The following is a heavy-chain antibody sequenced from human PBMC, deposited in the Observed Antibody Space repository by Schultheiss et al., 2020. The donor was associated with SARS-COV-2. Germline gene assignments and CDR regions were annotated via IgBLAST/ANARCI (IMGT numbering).Heavy chain of an antibody. Sequence: SVKVSCKASGDMFSDYYLHWVRQAPGQGLEWMGGILPVFRTANYSPKFQGRVTISADDSTSAAYMEMSSLTSDDTAVYYCAGQTGAPYYFDSWGQGTLVTVSS. CDR2: ILPVFRTA. D-gene: IGHD7-27*01. V-gene: IGHV1-69*13. CDR3: AGQTGAPYYFDS. J-gene: IGHJ4*02. CDR1: GDMFSDYY.